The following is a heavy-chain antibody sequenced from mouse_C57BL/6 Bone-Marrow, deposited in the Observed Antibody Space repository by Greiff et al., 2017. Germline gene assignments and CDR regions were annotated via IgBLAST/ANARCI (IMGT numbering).Heavy chain of an antibody. CDR2: ISSGSSTI. V-gene: IGHV5-17*01. CDR1: GFTFSDYG. J-gene: IGHJ2*01. Sequence: EVNVVESGGGLVKPGGSLKLSCAASGFTFSDYGMHWVRQAPEKGLEWVAYISSGSSTIYYADTVKGRFTISRDNAKNTLFLQMTSLRSEDTAMYYCARQEYDNFYYFDYWGQGTTLTVSS. D-gene: IGHD2-10*02. CDR3: ARQEYDNFYYFDY.